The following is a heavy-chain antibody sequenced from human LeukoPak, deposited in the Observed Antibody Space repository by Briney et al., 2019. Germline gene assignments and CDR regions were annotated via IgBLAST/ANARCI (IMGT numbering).Heavy chain of an antibody. CDR1: EDTFSTYW. Sequence: GESLKISCKVSEDTFSTYWIGWVRQMPGKGLEWMGIIYPGDSDTRYSPSFQGQVTISADKSISTAYLQWSSLKASDTAMYYCARQPMGGYYDSSGYPTDAFDIWGQGTMVTVSS. CDR2: IYPGDSDT. CDR3: ARQPMGGYYDSSGYPTDAFDI. J-gene: IGHJ3*02. D-gene: IGHD3-22*01. V-gene: IGHV5-51*01.